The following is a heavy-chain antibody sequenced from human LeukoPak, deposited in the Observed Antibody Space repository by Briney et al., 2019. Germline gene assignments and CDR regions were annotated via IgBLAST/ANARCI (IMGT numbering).Heavy chain of an antibody. CDR2: IVGGAGGT. CDR3: AHGTVYQLDY. D-gene: IGHD2-2*01. V-gene: IGHV3-23*01. CDR1: GFSFSSHD. Sequence: GGSLRLSCAASGFSFSSHDMSWVRQAPGKGLEWVAGIVGGAGGTHYADSVKGRFTISRDNSKNTLYLQMNSLRAEDTAVYYCAHGTVYQLDYWGQGTLVTVSS. J-gene: IGHJ4*02.